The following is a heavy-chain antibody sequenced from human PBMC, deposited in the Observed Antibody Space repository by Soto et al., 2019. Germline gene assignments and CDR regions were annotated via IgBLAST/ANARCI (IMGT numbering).Heavy chain of an antibody. CDR2: IYYSGST. D-gene: IGHD2-21*01. CDR1: GGSISSSSYY. V-gene: IGHV4-39*02. J-gene: IGHJ5*02. Sequence: SETLSLTCTVSGGSISSSSYYWGWFRQPPGKGLEWIGSIYYSGSTYYNPSLKSRVTISVHTSKNHFALKLSSVTAADTAVYYCARFRSFHFDPSRQGTLVTV. CDR3: ARFRSFHFDP.